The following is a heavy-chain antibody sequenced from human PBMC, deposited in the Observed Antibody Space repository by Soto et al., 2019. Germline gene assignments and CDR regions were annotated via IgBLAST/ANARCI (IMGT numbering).Heavy chain of an antibody. Sequence: EVQLLESGGGLVQPGGSLRLSCAASGITFSSYAMTWVRQAPGKGLEWVSAISGSGGSTYYADAVKGRFTLSRDNSKNTLYLQMSSLRVEDTAVYYCAKDYYDPGGYPTHAFWGQVSLVTVSS. CDR2: ISGSGGST. D-gene: IGHD3-22*01. V-gene: IGHV3-23*01. CDR1: GITFSSYA. CDR3: AKDYYDPGGYPTHAF. J-gene: IGHJ1*01.